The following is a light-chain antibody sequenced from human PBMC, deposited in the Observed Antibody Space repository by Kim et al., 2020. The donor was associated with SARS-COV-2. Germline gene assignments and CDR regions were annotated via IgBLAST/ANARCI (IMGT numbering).Light chain of an antibody. CDR2: DVS. Sequence: QSALTQPASVSGSPGQSITISCTGTSSDVGGYNYVSWYQQHPGKAPKLLIYDVSKRPSGISNRFSGSKSGNTASLTISGLQAEDEADYYCSSFAGSNNFEIFGTGTKITVL. J-gene: IGLJ1*01. CDR3: SSFAGSNNFEI. CDR1: SSDVGGYNY. V-gene: IGLV2-14*01.